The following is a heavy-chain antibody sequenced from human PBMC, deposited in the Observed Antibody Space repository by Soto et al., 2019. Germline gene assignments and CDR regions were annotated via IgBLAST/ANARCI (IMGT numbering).Heavy chain of an antibody. CDR1: GYTFTGYY. V-gene: IGHV1-2*04. CDR2: INPNSGGT. J-gene: IGHJ4*02. D-gene: IGHD6-13*01. CDR3: ASDGTSIAAIGTGTFFDY. Sequence: ASVKVSCKASGYTFTGYYIHWLRRAPGQGLEWMGWINPNSGGTNYAQKFQGWVTMTRDTSISTAYMELSRLRSDDTAVYFCASDGTSIAAIGTGTFFDYWGQGTQVTVSS.